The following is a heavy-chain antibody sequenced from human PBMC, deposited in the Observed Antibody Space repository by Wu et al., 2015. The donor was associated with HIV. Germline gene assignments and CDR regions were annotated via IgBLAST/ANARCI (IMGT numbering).Heavy chain of an antibody. CDR3: ARAPQDYYYYYGMDV. CDR2: INPNGGGT. J-gene: IGHJ6*02. Sequence: QLVQSGAEVQKPGASVKVSCKVSGYIFTAYSMHWVRQAPGQGLEWMGTINPNGGGTNYAQKFQGRVTMTRDTSISTAYMELSRLRSDDTAVYYCARAPQDYYYYYGMDVWGQGTTVTVSS. V-gene: IGHV1-2*02. CDR1: GYIFTAYS.